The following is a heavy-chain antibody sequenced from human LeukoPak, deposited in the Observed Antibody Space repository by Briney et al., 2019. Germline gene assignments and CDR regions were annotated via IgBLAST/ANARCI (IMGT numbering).Heavy chain of an antibody. Sequence: ASVKVSCKASGYTFTTYAMNWVRQAPGQGLEWMGWINTNTGNPTLAQGFTGRFVFSLDTSVSTAYLQISSLKAEDTAVYYCARSPQDGLGYYYYAMDVWGQGTTVTVSS. J-gene: IGHJ6*02. CDR1: GYTFTTYA. V-gene: IGHV7-4-1*02. D-gene: IGHD3-10*01. CDR3: ARSPQDGLGYYYYAMDV. CDR2: INTNTGNP.